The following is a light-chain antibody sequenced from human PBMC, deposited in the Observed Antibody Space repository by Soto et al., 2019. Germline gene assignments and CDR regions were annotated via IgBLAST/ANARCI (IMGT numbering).Light chain of an antibody. V-gene: IGKV2-28*01. CDR1: PSLLHSNGNNS. J-gene: IGKJ1*01. CDR2: LAS. CDR3: KGARQPPA. Sequence: VMTQSPLSLPVTPGEPASISCRSSPSLLHSNGNNSLDCYLLKPGQSPQVLIVLASNRATGVPDRFSGRGAGTEFTLNSSTAGAEDVGEYYCKGARQPPACGQGTKVEIK.